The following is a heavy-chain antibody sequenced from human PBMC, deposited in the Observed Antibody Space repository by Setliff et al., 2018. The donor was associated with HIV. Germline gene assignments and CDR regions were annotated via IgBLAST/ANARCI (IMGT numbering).Heavy chain of an antibody. CDR1: GGSISTNSYY. CDR3: VRHTRDTSLAHYYYYIDV. CDR2: VHNSGGT. D-gene: IGHD5-18*01. J-gene: IGHJ6*03. V-gene: IGHV4-39*01. Sequence: SETLSLTCTVSGGSISTNSYYWGWIRQTPGKGLEWVGNVHNSGGTNYNPSLKSRVSISVDTSKNQFSLNVNSVTAPDTAVYYCVRHTRDTSLAHYYYYIDVWG.